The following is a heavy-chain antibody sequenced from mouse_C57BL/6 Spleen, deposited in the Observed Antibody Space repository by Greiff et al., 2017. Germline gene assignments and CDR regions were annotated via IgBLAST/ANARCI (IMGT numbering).Heavy chain of an antibody. Sequence: VKLQQPGAELVKPGASVKMSCKASGYTFTSYWITWVKQRPGQGLEWIGDIYPGSGSTNYNEKFKSKATLTVDTSSSTAYMQLSSLTSEDSAVYYCARDAAQATFWFAYWGQGTLVTVSA. J-gene: IGHJ3*01. CDR2: IYPGSGST. CDR3: ARDAAQATFWFAY. D-gene: IGHD3-2*02. CDR1: GYTFTSYW. V-gene: IGHV1-55*01.